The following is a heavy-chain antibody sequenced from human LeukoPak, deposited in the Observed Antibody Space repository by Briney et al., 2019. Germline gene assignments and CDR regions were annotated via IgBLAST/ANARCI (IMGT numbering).Heavy chain of an antibody. J-gene: IGHJ3*02. V-gene: IGHV3-20*04. CDR3: ARDSDCSSTSCQGAFDI. CDR2: INWNGGST. D-gene: IGHD2-2*01. CDR1: GFTFDDYG. Sequence: GGSLRLSCAASGFTFDDYGMSWVRQAPGKGLEWVSGINWNGGSTGYADSVKGRFTISRDNAKNSLYLQMNSPRAEDTALYYCARDSDCSSTSCQGAFDIWGQGTMVTVSS.